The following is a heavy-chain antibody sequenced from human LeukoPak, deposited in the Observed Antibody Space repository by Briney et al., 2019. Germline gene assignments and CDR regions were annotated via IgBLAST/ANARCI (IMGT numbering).Heavy chain of an antibody. V-gene: IGHV4-59*01. J-gene: IGHJ3*02. Sequence: SSETLSLTCTVSGASITSYFWTWIRQPPGKGLDWIAYIYYSGNTNYNPSLKSRVTISIDTSKNQFSLKLSSATAADTAVYYCARADYGDHGTTFDIWGQGELVSVSS. CDR3: ARADYGDHGTTFDI. D-gene: IGHD4-17*01. CDR2: IYYSGNT. CDR1: GASITSYF.